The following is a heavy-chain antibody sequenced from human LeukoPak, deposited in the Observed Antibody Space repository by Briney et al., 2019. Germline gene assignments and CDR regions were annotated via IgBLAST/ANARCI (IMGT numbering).Heavy chain of an antibody. Sequence: PGGSLRLSCVASGFTFSNAWMSWVRQPPGKGLEWVGRFKGTPGGGTTDYAAPVKGRFTISRDDSKNTLYLQMNSPKTEDTAVYYCAWEFSQSSRDWGQGTLVTVSS. D-gene: IGHD3-16*02. V-gene: IGHV3-15*01. CDR2: FKGTPGGGTT. J-gene: IGHJ4*02. CDR1: GFTFSNAW. CDR3: AWEFSQSSRD.